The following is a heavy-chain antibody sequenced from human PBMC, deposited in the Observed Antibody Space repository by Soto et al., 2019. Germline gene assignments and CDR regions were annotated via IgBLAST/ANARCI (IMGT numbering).Heavy chain of an antibody. D-gene: IGHD3-10*01. Sequence: QVQLQQWGAGLLKPSETLSLTCAVYGGSFSGYYWSWIRQPPGKGLEWIGEINHSGSTNYNPYLKSRVTISVDTSKNQFSLKLSSVTAADTAVYYCARANRITMVRGSSGYYYGMDVWGQGTTVTVSS. CDR3: ARANRITMVRGSSGYYYGMDV. V-gene: IGHV4-34*01. CDR2: INHSGST. J-gene: IGHJ6*02. CDR1: GGSFSGYY.